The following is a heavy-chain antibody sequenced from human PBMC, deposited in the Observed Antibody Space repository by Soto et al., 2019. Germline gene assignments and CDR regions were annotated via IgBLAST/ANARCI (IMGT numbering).Heavy chain of an antibody. CDR3: ARYSGIAHLTYYYYMDV. J-gene: IGHJ6*03. CDR1: GGSISSYH. D-gene: IGHD3-10*01. CDR2: IYYSGST. V-gene: IGHV4-59*08. Sequence: SETLSLTCTVSGGSISSYHWSWIRQPPGKGLEWIGYIYYSGSTNFNPSLKSRVTISVDTSKNQFSLKLSSVTAADTAVYYCARYSGIAHLTYYYYMDVWGKGTKVTVSS.